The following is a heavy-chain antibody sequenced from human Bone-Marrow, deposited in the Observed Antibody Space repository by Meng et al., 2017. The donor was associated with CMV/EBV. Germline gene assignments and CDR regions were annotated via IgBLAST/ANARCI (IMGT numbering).Heavy chain of an antibody. V-gene: IGHV3-23*01. CDR3: AKGAGHDLDY. Sequence: GGSLRLSCAASEFTFSGYAMSWVRQAPGKGLEWVSAISGSGGSISYADSVKGRFTISRDNSKNTLYLQMNSLRAEDTAVYYCAKGAGHDLDYWGQGTMVTVS. CDR1: EFTFSGYA. J-gene: IGHJ4*02. CDR2: ISGSGGSI. D-gene: IGHD1-1*01.